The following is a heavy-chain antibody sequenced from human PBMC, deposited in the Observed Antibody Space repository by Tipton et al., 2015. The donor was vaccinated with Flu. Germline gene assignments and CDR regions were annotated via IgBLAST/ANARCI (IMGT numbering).Heavy chain of an antibody. Sequence: PGLVKPSGTLSLTCIVSGGSISSSGLHWSWIRQLPGKGLEWVGHIYYNGDTDYNPSLRSRLTMSLDSSKNQLSLKLASVTAADTAVYYCARGRMGEGPVTMGRDPYHYFGMDVWGPGTTVTVSS. CDR1: GGSISSSGLH. V-gene: IGHV4-31*03. CDR3: ARGRMGEGPVTMGRDPYHYFGMDV. J-gene: IGHJ6*02. CDR2: IYYNGDT. D-gene: IGHD3-10*01.